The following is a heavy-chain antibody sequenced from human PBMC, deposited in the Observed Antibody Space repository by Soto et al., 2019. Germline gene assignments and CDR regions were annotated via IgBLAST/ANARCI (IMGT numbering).Heavy chain of an antibody. J-gene: IGHJ5*02. CDR3: ARAYSPGLFDP. CDR2: ISANNGNT. V-gene: IGHV1-18*01. D-gene: IGHD2-15*01. CDR1: GYTFTSYG. Sequence: QVQLVQSGAEVKKPGASVKVSCKASGYTFTSYGISWVRQAPGQGLEWMGWISANNGNTKYAQNFQGRVTMTTDTSTSKAYRELRSLRSDDTAVYYCARAYSPGLFDPWGQGTLVTVSS.